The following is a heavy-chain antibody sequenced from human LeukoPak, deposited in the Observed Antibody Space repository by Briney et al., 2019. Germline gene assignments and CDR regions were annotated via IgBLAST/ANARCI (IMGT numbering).Heavy chain of an antibody. D-gene: IGHD3-3*01. J-gene: IGHJ4*02. CDR2: IYPGDSDT. CDR1: GSRFTSYW. CDR3: ARGFGVVSSAFDY. Sequence: GESLKISCKGSGSRFTSYWIGWVRQMPGKGLEWMGIIYPGDSDTRYSPSFQGQVTISADKSISTAYLQWSSLKASDTAMYYCARGFGVVSSAFDYWGQGTLVTVSS. V-gene: IGHV5-51*01.